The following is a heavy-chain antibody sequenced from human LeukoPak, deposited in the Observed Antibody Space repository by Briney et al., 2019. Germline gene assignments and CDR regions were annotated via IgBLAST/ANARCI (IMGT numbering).Heavy chain of an antibody. J-gene: IGHJ4*02. Sequence: SETLSLTCTVSGGSISSSSYYWGWIRQPPGKGLEWIGSIYYSGSTYYNPSLKSRVTISVDTSKNQFSLKLSSVTAADTAVYYCARQGVLVATMEYWGQGTLVTVSS. CDR2: IYYSGST. CDR3: ARQGVLVATMEY. D-gene: IGHD5-12*01. V-gene: IGHV4-39*01. CDR1: GGSISSSSYY.